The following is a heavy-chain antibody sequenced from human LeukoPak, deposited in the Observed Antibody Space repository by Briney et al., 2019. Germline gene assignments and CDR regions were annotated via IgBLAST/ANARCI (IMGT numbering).Heavy chain of an antibody. D-gene: IGHD2-2*02. J-gene: IGHJ5*02. CDR2: ISASNGNT. V-gene: IGHV1-18*01. CDR3: ARVYCSSTSCYMKRFLWFDP. Sequence: ASVNVSCKASRSTFTSYGISWVRQSPGHGLEWMGCISASNGNTNYAQKLQGRVTMTTDTSTSTAYMELRSLSSDDTAVYYCARVYCSSTSCYMKRFLWFDPWGQGTLVTVSS. CDR1: RSTFTSYG.